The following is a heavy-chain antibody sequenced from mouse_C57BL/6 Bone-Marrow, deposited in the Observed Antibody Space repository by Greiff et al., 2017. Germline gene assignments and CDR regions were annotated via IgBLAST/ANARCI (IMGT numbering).Heavy chain of an antibody. CDR3: TTGGVYGPFAY. CDR2: IDPENGDT. V-gene: IGHV14-4*01. J-gene: IGHJ3*01. Sequence: VQLQQSGAELVRPGASVKVSCTASGFNIKDDYMHWVKQRPEQGLEWIGWIDPENGDTEYASKFQGKATITADTSSNTAYLQLSSLTSEDPDVYFCTTGGVYGPFAYWGQGTLVTVSA. D-gene: IGHD1-1*01. CDR1: GFNIKDDY.